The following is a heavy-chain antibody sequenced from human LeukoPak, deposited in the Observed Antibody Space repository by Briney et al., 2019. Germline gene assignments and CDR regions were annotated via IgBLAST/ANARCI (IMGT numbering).Heavy chain of an antibody. Sequence: HPGRSLRLSCTTSGFTFGDYAMSWVRQAPGKGLEWVGIFRSKAYGGTTEYAASVKGRFTISRDDSKSIAYLQMNSLKTEDTAVYYCARDDIVVVVAATHHWFDPWGQGTLVTVSS. CDR2: FRSKAYGGTT. CDR3: ARDDIVVVVAATHHWFDP. CDR1: GFTFGDYA. V-gene: IGHV3-49*04. D-gene: IGHD2-15*01. J-gene: IGHJ5*02.